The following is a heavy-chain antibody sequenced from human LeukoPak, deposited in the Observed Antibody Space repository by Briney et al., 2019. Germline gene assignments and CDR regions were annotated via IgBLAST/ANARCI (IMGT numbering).Heavy chain of an antibody. V-gene: IGHV3-21*01. CDR3: ARSYDGSGFSD. J-gene: IGHJ4*02. Sequence: PGGSLRLSCADSGFTFGKYIMNWVRQAPGKGLEWVSSITNSSSYIYYADSVQGRFTSSRDNAKNSLYLQMNSLRADDTAVYYCARSYDGSGFSDWGQGTLVTVSS. CDR2: ITNSSSYI. D-gene: IGHD3-3*01. CDR1: GFTFGKYI.